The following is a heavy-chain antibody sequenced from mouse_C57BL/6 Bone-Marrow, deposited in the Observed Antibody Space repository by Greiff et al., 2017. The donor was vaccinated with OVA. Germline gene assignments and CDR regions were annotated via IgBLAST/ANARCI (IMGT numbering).Heavy chain of an antibody. CDR3: ARKRVYGNYERYFCV. D-gene: IGHD2-1*01. CDR1: GYTFTSYW. CDR2: IYPGSGST. Sequence: QVQLQQPGAELVKPGASVKMSCKASGYTFTSYWITWVKQRPGQGLEWIGDIYPGSGSTNYNEKFKSKATLTVDTSSSTAYMQLSSLTSEDSAVYYCARKRVYGNYERYFCVWGTGTTVTVSS. V-gene: IGHV1-55*01. J-gene: IGHJ1*03.